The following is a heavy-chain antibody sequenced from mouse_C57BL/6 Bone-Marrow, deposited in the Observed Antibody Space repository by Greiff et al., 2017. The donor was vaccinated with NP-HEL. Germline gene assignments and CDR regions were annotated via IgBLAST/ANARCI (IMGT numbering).Heavy chain of an antibody. J-gene: IGHJ3*01. CDR1: GFTFSSYA. V-gene: IGHV5-4*01. D-gene: IGHD2-4*01. Sequence: EVQVVESGGGLVKPGGSLKLSCAASGFTFSSYAMSWVRQTPEKRLEWVATISDGGSYTYYPDNVKGRFTISRDNAKNNLYLQVRHLKSEDTAMYYCARDGGYDYDGWFAYWGQGTLVTVSA. CDR2: ISDGGSYT. CDR3: ARDGGYDYDGWFAY.